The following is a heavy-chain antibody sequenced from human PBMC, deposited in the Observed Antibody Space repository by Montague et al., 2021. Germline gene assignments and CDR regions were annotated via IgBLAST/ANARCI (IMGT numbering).Heavy chain of an antibody. D-gene: IGHD3-10*01. CDR2: MFYGGAT. CDR1: SGSIFHAH. V-gene: IGHV4-59*08. CDR3: AKQDCFVSGTSYKRFDP. J-gene: IGHJ5*02. Sequence: SETLSLTCTVSSGSIFHAHWSWVRQPPGKGLEWLGSMFYGGATSNNPSLKSRVTMSIDTSTNQFSLKLSFVTAADTAVYYCAKQDCFVSGTSYKRFDPWGQGILVTVSS.